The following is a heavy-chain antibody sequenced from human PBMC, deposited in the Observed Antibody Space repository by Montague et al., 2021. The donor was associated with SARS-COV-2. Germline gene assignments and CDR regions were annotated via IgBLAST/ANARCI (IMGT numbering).Heavy chain of an antibody. CDR3: ARGVKSTIRGIITKRTPLPRGNMDV. D-gene: IGHD3-10*01. CDR2: VSFNGAKQ. V-gene: IGHV3-30*04. J-gene: IGHJ6*02. CDR1: GFTFTSYS. Sequence: SLRLSCAASGFTFTSYSMHWVRQAPGKGLEWLAIVSFNGAKQYYADSVNGRFTISRDNSKNTLFLQMNSLRAEDTAVYYCARGVKSTIRGIITKRTPLPRGNMDVWGQGTAVIVSS.